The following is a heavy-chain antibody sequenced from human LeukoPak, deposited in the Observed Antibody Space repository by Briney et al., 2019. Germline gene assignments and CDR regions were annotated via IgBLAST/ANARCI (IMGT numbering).Heavy chain of an antibody. CDR2: INWDGEST. Sequence: GGSLRPSCVACGFSFDDYGMHWVRQTPGKRLEWVSGINWDGESTGYADSVKGRFTISRDNAENSLFLQMNSLRAEDTALYYCTRGPDARGPNGPNWFDPWGQGTLVTVSS. V-gene: IGHV3-20*04. CDR3: TRGPDARGPNGPNWFDP. CDR1: GFSFDDYG. D-gene: IGHD2-8*01. J-gene: IGHJ5*02.